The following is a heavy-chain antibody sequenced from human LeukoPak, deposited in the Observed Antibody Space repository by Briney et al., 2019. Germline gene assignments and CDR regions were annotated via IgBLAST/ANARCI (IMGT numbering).Heavy chain of an antibody. J-gene: IGHJ4*02. D-gene: IGHD5-24*01. CDR2: IKQDGSEK. V-gene: IGHV3-7*01. CDR3: ASPRGWLPRTGFDY. CDR1: GFTFSSYA. Sequence: HPGGSLRLSCAASGFTFSSYAMSWVRQAPGKGLEWVANIKQDGSEKYYVDSVKGRFTISRDNAKNSLYLQMNSLRAEDTAVYYCASPRGWLPRTGFDYWGQGTLVTVSS.